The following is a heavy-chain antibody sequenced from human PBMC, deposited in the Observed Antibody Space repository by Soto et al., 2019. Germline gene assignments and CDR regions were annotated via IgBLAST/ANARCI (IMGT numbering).Heavy chain of an antibody. Sequence: GASVKVSCKASGYTFTGYYMHWVRQAPGQGLEWMGWINPNSGGTNYAQKFQGWVTMTRDTSISTAYMELSRLRSDDTAVYYCARGSAVFWSGYPQSNWFDPWGQGTLVTVSS. D-gene: IGHD3-3*01. CDR2: INPNSGGT. CDR3: ARGSAVFWSGYPQSNWFDP. CDR1: GYTFTGYY. J-gene: IGHJ5*02. V-gene: IGHV1-2*04.